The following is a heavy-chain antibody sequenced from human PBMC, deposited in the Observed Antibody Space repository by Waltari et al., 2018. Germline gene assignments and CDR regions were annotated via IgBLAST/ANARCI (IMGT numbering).Heavy chain of an antibody. J-gene: IGHJ3*02. CDR2: ISSSSSTI. V-gene: IGHV3-48*04. CDR3: ATEGRDGYNYAFDI. CDR1: GFTFSSYS. Sequence: EVQLVESGGGLVQPGGSLRLSCVVSGFTFSSYSMHWVRQAPGKGLEWVSYISSSSSTIFYADSVKGRFTISRDNAKNSLYLQMNSLRADDTAVYYCATEGRDGYNYAFDIWGQGTMVTVSS. D-gene: IGHD5-12*01.